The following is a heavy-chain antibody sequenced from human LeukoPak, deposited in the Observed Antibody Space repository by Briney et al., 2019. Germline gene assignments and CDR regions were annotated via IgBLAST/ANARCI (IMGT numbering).Heavy chain of an antibody. Sequence: SGPALVKPXQTLTLTCTFSGFSLSTSGMCVSWIRQPPGKALEWLARIDWDDDKYYSTSLKTRLTISKDTSKNQVVLTMTNMDPVDTATYYCARIYYYDSSGYYEFDYWGQGTLVTVSS. CDR1: GFSLSTSGMC. V-gene: IGHV2-70*11. D-gene: IGHD3-22*01. CDR2: IDWDDDK. J-gene: IGHJ4*02. CDR3: ARIYYYDSSGYYEFDY.